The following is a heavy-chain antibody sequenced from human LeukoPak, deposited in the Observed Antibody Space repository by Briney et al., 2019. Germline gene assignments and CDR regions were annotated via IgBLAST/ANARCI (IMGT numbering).Heavy chain of an antibody. Sequence: GGSLRLSCAVSGFTLSSYAMSWVRQAPGKGLEWVSAISGSGGSTYYADSVKGRFTISRDNSKNTLNLQMNGLRAEGSAVYYCAKARAVAGTGIVPLDYWGQGTLVTVSS. J-gene: IGHJ4*02. CDR3: AKARAVAGTGIVPLDY. CDR2: ISGSGGST. V-gene: IGHV3-23*01. D-gene: IGHD6-19*01. CDR1: GFTLSSYA.